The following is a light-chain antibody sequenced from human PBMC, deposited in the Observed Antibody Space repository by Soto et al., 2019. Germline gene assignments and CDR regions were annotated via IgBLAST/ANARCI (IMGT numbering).Light chain of an antibody. V-gene: IGKV3-20*01. Sequence: EMLLTQSPGTLSLSPGEIATLSFRASQSVSSSYLAWYQQKPGQAPRLLIYGASSRATGIPDRSSGSGSGTDFTLTISRLEPEDFAVYYCQQYGSSPTFGQGTKVDIK. CDR1: QSVSSSY. CDR2: GAS. CDR3: QQYGSSPT. J-gene: IGKJ1*01.